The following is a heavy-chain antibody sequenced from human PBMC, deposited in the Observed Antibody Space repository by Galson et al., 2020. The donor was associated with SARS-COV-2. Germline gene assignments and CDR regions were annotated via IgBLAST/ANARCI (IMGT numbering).Heavy chain of an antibody. CDR2: INPITGGT. Sequence: ASVKVSCKASGYTFTDYYMHWVRQAPGQGLEWMGWINPITGGTNCAQKFQGRVTMTRDTSISTAYMALSRLRSDDTAVYYCARLRYYDILTGYTVDVWGQGTMVTVSS. V-gene: IGHV1-2*02. D-gene: IGHD3-9*01. CDR1: GYTFTDYY. J-gene: IGHJ6*02. CDR3: ARLRYYDILTGYTVDV.